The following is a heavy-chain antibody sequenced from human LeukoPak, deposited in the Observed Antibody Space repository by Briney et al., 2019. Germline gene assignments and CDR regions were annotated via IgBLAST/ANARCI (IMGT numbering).Heavy chain of an antibody. J-gene: IGHJ5*02. CDR1: GYTFTSYG. V-gene: IGHV1-18*01. CDR2: ISAYNGNT. CDR3: ARDGYDFWSGWPWFDP. Sequence: ASVKVSFKASGYTFTSYGISWVRQAPGQGLEWMGWISAYNGNTNYAQKLQGRVTMTTDTSTSTAYMELRSLRSDDTAVYYCARDGYDFWSGWPWFDPWGQGTLVTVSS. D-gene: IGHD3-3*01.